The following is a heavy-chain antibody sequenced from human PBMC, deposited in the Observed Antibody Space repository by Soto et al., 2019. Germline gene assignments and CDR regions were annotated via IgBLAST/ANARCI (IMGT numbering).Heavy chain of an antibody. D-gene: IGHD5-18*01. V-gene: IGHV3-7*03. J-gene: IGHJ4*02. CDR2: IKEDGSEI. CDR3: ARGWTALDS. CDR1: GFSISTFW. Sequence: EVQVVESGGGLVQPGGALRLSCVASGFSISTFWLTWVRQAPGKGLQWVANIKEDGSEIYYLDSVKGRFTISRDKAKNSLYLQMNSLRAEDTAVYYCARGWTALDSWGQGTLVTVSP.